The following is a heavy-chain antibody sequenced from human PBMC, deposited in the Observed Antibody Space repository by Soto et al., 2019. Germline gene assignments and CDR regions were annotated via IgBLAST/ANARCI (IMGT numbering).Heavy chain of an antibody. CDR2: IWYDGSNK. CDR3: ARDGGRRDGYKAG. CDR1: GFTFSSYG. V-gene: IGHV3-33*01. Sequence: QVQLVESGGGVVQPGRSLRLSCAASGFTFSSYGMHWVPQAPGKGLEWVAVIWYDGSNKYYADSVKGRFTISRDNSKNTLYLQMNSLRAEDTAVYYCARDGGRRDGYKAGWGQGTLVTVSS. J-gene: IGHJ4*02. D-gene: IGHD5-12*01.